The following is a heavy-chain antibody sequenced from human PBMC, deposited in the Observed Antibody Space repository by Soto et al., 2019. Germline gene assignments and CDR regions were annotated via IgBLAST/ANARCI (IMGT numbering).Heavy chain of an antibody. V-gene: IGHV3-9*01. CDR3: AKDMGGLVVPAAIHAFDI. CDR1: GFTFDDYA. J-gene: IGHJ3*02. Sequence: GGSLRLSCAASGFTFDDYAMHWVRQAPGKGLEWVSGISWNSGSIGYADSVKGRFAISRDNAKKSLYLQMNSLRAEDTALYYCAKDMGGLVVPAAIHAFDIWGQGTMVTVSS. D-gene: IGHD2-2*02. CDR2: ISWNSGSI.